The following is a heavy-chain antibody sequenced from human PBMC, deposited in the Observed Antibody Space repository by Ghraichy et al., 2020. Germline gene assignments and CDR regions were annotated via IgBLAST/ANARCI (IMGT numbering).Heavy chain of an antibody. CDR3: AREDSGSSPFYYYYYGMDV. CDR2: IIPIFGTA. J-gene: IGHJ6*02. V-gene: IGHV1-69*13. Sequence: SVKVSCKASGGTFSSYAISWVRQAPGQGLEWMGGIIPIFGTANYAQKFQGRVTITADESTSTAYMELSSLRSEDTAVYYCAREDSGSSPFYYYYYGMDVWGQGTTVTVSS. D-gene: IGHD1-26*01. CDR1: GGTFSSYA.